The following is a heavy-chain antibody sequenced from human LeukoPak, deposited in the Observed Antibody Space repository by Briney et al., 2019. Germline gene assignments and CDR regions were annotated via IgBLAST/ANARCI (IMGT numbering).Heavy chain of an antibody. D-gene: IGHD4-17*01. CDR2: INHSGST. V-gene: IGHV4-34*01. CDR1: GGSFSGYY. J-gene: IGHJ5*02. CDR3: TRDSGTTGEVKFDP. Sequence: PSETLSLTCAVYGGSFSGYYWSWIRQPPGKGLEWIGEINHSGSTNYNPSLKSRVTMSLDTSKNQVSLTLRSVTAADTALYYCTRDSGTTGEVKFDPWGQGTLVTVSS.